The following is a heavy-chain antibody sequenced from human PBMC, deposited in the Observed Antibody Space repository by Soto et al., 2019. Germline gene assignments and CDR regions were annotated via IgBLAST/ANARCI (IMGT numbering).Heavy chain of an antibody. CDR2: IDPGDSNT. J-gene: IGHJ6*02. CDR1: GYSFTSYW. D-gene: IGHD2-15*01. CDR3: LRGGGYEYYFGMDV. V-gene: IGHV5-10-1*01. Sequence: GESLKISCKGSGYSFTSYWITWVRQTPGKGLEWMGRIDPGDSNTHYSPSFQGHVTFSADTSITTAYLQWSSLKASDTAMYYCLRGGGYEYYFGMDVWGQGTTVTVSS.